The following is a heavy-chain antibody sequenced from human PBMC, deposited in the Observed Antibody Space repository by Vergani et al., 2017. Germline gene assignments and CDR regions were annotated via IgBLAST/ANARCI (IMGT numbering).Heavy chain of an antibody. D-gene: IGHD6-13*01. CDR1: GFTVSSNY. CDR3: ARETYSSRWYLLDV. CDR2: IYSGGST. V-gene: IGHV3-53*02. Sequence: EVQLVETGGGLIQPGGSLRLSCAASGFTVSSNYMSWVRQAPGKGLEWVSVIYSGGSTYYADSVKGRFTISRDNSKNTLYLQMNSLRAEDTAVYYCARETYSSRWYLLDVWGKGTTVTVSS. J-gene: IGHJ6*04.